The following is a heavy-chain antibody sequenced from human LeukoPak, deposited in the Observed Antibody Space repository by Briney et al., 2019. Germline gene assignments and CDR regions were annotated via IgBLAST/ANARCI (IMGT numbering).Heavy chain of an antibody. J-gene: IGHJ1*01. CDR3: ARDHQQLLPNSYAQH. D-gene: IGHD5-18*01. V-gene: IGHV3-30-3*01. CDR1: GFTFSSYA. Sequence: GGSLRLSCAASGFTFSSYAMHWVRQAPGKGLEWVAVISYDGSNKYYADSVKGRFTISRDNSKNTLYLQMNSLRAEDTAVYYCARDHQQLLPNSYAQHWGQGTLVTVSS. CDR2: ISYDGSNK.